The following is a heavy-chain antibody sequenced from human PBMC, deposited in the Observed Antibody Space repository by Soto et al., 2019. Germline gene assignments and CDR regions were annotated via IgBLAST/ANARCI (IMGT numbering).Heavy chain of an antibody. V-gene: IGHV1-2*02. J-gene: IGHJ2*01. D-gene: IGHD5-12*01. CDR1: GYTFTGHY. CDR3: ARVFRGKVATGPYWYFDL. CDR2: INPNSGGT. Sequence: ASVKVSCKASGYTFTGHYMHWVRQAPGQGLEWMGWINPNSGGTNYAQKFQGRVTMTRDTSTSTAYMELRSLRSDDTAVYYCARVFRGKVATGPYWYFDLWGRGTLVTVSS.